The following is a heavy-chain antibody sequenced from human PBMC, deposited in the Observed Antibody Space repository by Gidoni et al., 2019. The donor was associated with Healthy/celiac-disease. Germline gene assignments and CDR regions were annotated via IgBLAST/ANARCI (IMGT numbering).Heavy chain of an antibody. CDR3: AKDGGILTGRLDY. CDR1: GFTFDDYT. J-gene: IGHJ4*02. V-gene: IGHV3-43*01. D-gene: IGHD3-9*01. Sequence: EVRLVESGGVVVQPGGSLRPSCAASGFTFDDYTMHWVRRAPGKGLEWVSLISWDGDSTYYADSVKSRFTISRDNSKNSLYLQMNSLRTEDTALYYCAKDGGILTGRLDYWGQGTLVTVSS. CDR2: ISWDGDST.